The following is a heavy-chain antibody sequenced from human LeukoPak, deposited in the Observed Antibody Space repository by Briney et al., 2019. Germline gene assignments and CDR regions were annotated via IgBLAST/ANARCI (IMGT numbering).Heavy chain of an antibody. V-gene: IGHV3-64*01. CDR1: GFTFSNYA. J-gene: IGHJ4*02. Sequence: PGGSLRLSCAASGFTFSNYAMHWVRQAPGKGLEYVSAISSDGSRTYYANSVRGRFTISRDNSENTLYLQMGSLRAEDMAVYYCARESQGDSDYWGQGAPVTVSS. CDR2: ISSDGSRT. CDR3: ARESQGDSDY.